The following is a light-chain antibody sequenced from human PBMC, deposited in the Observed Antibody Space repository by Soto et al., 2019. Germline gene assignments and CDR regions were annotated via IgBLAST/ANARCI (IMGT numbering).Light chain of an antibody. CDR2: GAS. V-gene: IGKV3-20*01. CDR3: QQYGSSPGT. Sequence: PGQRATLSCRASQSVSSSYLAWYQQKPGQAPRLLIYGASSRATGIPDRFSGSGSGTDFTLTISRLEPEDFAVYYCQQYGSSPGTFGQGTKVEIK. CDR1: QSVSSSY. J-gene: IGKJ1*01.